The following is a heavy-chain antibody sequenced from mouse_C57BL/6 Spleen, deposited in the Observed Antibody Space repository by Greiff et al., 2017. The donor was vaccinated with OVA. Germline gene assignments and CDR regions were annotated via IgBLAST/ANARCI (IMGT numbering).Heavy chain of an antibody. Sequence: VQLQQPGAELVKPGASVKLSCKASGYTFTSYWVHWVKQRPGQGLEWIGMIHPNSGSTNYNEKFKSKATLTVDNYSSTAYMQLSMLTAEDAAVYYCARLEGRGFAYWGQGTLVTVSA. D-gene: IGHD3-3*01. CDR2: IHPNSGST. V-gene: IGHV1-64*01. CDR1: GYTFTSYW. CDR3: ARLEGRGFAY. J-gene: IGHJ3*01.